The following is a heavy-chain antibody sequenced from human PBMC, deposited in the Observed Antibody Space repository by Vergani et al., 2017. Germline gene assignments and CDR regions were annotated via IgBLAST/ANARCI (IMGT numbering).Heavy chain of an antibody. CDR1: GGTFTSYV. J-gene: IGHJ6*03. V-gene: IGHV1-69*13. D-gene: IGHD3-3*01. CDR2: IIPIFGTA. CDR3: AGGPVYYDFWSGYQTYYSYMDV. Sequence: QVQLVQSGAEVKKPGSSVQVSCKASGGTFTSYVISWVRQAPGQGLEWMGGIIPIFGTANYAQKFQGRVTITAEESTSTAYMELRSLRSLDTAVDYCAGGPVYYDFWSGYQTYYSYMDVWGKGTTVTVSS.